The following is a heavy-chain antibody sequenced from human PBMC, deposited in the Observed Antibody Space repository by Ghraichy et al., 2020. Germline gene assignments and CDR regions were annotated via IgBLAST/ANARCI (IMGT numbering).Heavy chain of an antibody. CDR1: GGSISSYY. V-gene: IGHV4-59*08. Sequence: SETLSLTCTVSGGSISSYYWSWIRQPPGKGLEWIGYIYYSGSTNYNPSLKSRVTISVDTSKNQFSLKLSSVTAADTAVYYCARSDSIITGTTGAFDYWGQGTLVTVSS. CDR3: ARSDSIITGTTGAFDY. J-gene: IGHJ4*02. CDR2: IYYSGST. D-gene: IGHD1-7*01.